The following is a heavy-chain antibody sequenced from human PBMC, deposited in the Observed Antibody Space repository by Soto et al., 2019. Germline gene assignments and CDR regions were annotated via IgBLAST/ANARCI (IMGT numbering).Heavy chain of an antibody. Sequence: QVQLVESGGGLVKPGGSLRLSCAASGFTFSDYYMTWIRQAPGSGLEWVSYISSSSGTISYANSVKGRFTISRDNAQNSLYLQMTSLRAEDTAVYYCARGTYRSKTDFDYWGQETLVTVSS. CDR1: GFTFSDYY. J-gene: IGHJ4*02. V-gene: IGHV3-11*01. CDR3: ARGTYRSKTDFDY. CDR2: ISSSSGTI. D-gene: IGHD6-13*01.